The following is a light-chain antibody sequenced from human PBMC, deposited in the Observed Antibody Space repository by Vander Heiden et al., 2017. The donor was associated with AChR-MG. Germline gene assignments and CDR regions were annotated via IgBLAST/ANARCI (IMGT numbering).Light chain of an antibody. CDR2: RDS. CDR3: QVWDSSIYVV. V-gene: IGLV3-9*01. CDR1: NIGSKN. Sequence: YELTQPLSVSVALGQTARITCGGNNIGSKNVHWYQQKPGQAPVLVIYRDSNRPSGIPERFSGSNSGNTATLTISRAQAGDEADYYCQVWDSSIYVVFGGGTKL. J-gene: IGLJ2*01.